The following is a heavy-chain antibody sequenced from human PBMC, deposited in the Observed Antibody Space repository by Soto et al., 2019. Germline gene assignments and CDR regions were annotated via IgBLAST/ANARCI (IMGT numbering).Heavy chain of an antibody. Sequence: HPVGSLRLSCAASGFTFSSYAMHWVRQAAGKGLEWVGVIAYDGGNKYYADSVKGRFTISRDNSKNTVYLQMNSLRVDDTAVYYCASQLSVAGNYFFYYAMDVWGQGTTVTVSS. D-gene: IGHD6-13*01. CDR2: IAYDGGNK. V-gene: IGHV3-30-3*01. CDR3: ASQLSVAGNYFFYYAMDV. CDR1: GFTFSSYA. J-gene: IGHJ6*02.